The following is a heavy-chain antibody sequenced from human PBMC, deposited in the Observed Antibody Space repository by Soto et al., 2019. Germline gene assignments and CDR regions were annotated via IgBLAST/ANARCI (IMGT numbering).Heavy chain of an antibody. Sequence: EVQLVESGGGLVQPGGSLRLSCAASGLTFSNYWMNWVRQAPGKGLEWVAKIKQDGSEKYYVDSVKGRFTISRDNAKNSLYLQMNSLRAEDTAVYYCGRWYCSGGICPYYYGMDVWGQGTTVTVSS. J-gene: IGHJ6*02. D-gene: IGHD2-15*01. CDR1: GLTFSNYW. CDR2: IKQDGSEK. V-gene: IGHV3-7*01. CDR3: GRWYCSGGICPYYYGMDV.